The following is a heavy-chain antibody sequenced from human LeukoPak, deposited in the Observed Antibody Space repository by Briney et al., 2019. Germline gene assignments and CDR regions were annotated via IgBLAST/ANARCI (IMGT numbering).Heavy chain of an antibody. J-gene: IGHJ4*02. CDR2: ISSSSSYI. D-gene: IGHD1-26*01. CDR1: GFTFSSYS. Sequence: GGSLRLSCAASGFTFSSYSMNWVRQAPGKGLEWVSSISSSSSYIYYADSVKGRFTISRDNAKSSLNLQMNSLRAEDTAVYYCARGIIGTYSDDHWGQGTLVTVSS. CDR3: ARGIIGTYSDDH. V-gene: IGHV3-21*01.